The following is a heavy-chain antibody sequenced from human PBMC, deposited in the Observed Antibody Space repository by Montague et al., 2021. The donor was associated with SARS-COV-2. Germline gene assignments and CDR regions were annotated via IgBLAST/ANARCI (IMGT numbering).Heavy chain of an antibody. J-gene: IGHJ4*02. CDR2: LSSSGSAP. CDR1: GFTFDSYG. Sequence: SLRLSCAASGFTFDSYGMIWIRQAPGKGLQWVSALSSSGSAPPYVDSVRGRFTNSRDNSENLLYLQMYNLRVEDTAIYYCAKDRGRSLWDWGQGTLVTVSS. V-gene: IGHV3-48*01. D-gene: IGHD2-21*01. CDR3: AKDRGRSLWD.